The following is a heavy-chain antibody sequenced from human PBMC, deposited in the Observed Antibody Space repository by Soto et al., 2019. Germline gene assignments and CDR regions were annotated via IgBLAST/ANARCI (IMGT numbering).Heavy chain of an antibody. V-gene: IGHV4-39*01. CDR2: IHYSGST. Sequence: QLQLQESGPGLVKPSETLSLTCTVSGDSVDSVDYYWGWIRQPPGKGLEWIASIHYSGSTYYSPSFISRATISGDTSKSQFSLPLSSVTAADTAVYYCARHTVAAKTDFDHWVQGTLVTVSS. D-gene: IGHD6-25*01. CDR3: ARHTVAAKTDFDH. J-gene: IGHJ4*02. CDR1: GDSVDSVDYY.